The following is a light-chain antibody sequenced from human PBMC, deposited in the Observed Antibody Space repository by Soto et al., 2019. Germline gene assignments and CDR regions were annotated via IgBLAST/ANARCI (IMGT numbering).Light chain of an antibody. CDR1: QNINRW. CDR2: KAS. CDR3: LQYNVYPLT. Sequence: DIQMTQSPSTLSASVGDRVTITCRAGQNINRWLAWYQQRPGKAPNLLIHKASTLEAGVPSRFSGSASGTEFTLTLSSLQPDDFAAYFCLQYNVYPLTFGGGTKVEIK. V-gene: IGKV1-5*03. J-gene: IGKJ4*01.